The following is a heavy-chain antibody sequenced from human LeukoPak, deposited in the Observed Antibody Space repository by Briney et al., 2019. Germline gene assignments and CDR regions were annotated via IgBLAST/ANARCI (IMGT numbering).Heavy chain of an antibody. D-gene: IGHD1-26*01. Sequence: SETLSLTCAVYGGSFSGYYWSWIRQPPGKGLEWIGETNHSGSTNYNPSLKSRVTISVDTSKNQFSLKLSSVTAADTAVYYCARLGGSYDIDYWGQGTLVTVSS. V-gene: IGHV4-34*01. CDR3: ARLGGSYDIDY. CDR1: GGSFSGYY. J-gene: IGHJ4*02. CDR2: TNHSGST.